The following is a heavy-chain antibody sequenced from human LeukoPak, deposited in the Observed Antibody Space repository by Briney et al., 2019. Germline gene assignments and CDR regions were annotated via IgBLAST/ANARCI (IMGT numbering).Heavy chain of an antibody. CDR3: ARAPGYCSGGSCYPSFHYYYYMDV. V-gene: IGHV3-21*01. Sequence: GGSLRLSCAVSGFTFSSSAMNWVRQAPGKGLEWVSSINNVGSHIYYADSVKGRFTISRDNAKNTLYLEMNNLRAEDTAVYYCARAPGYCSGGSCYPSFHYYYYMDVWGKGTTVTVSS. D-gene: IGHD2-15*01. CDR1: GFTFSSSA. CDR2: INNVGSHI. J-gene: IGHJ6*03.